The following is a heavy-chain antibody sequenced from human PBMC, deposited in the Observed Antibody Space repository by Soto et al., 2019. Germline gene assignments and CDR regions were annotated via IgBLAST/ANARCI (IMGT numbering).Heavy chain of an antibody. Sequence: EVQLVQSGGGLVQPGGSLRLSCEASGFTFGVYWMSWVRQAPGKGLEWLGTIKFDASEKKYVDSVKGRFTMSRDNAKNSLYLQMDSLRADDTAVYYYARDSGYGSRSSVNHYLDYWGHGTLVTVSS. CDR2: IKFDASEK. CDR1: GFTFGVYW. J-gene: IGHJ4*01. D-gene: IGHD3-10*01. V-gene: IGHV3-7*01. CDR3: ARDSGYGSRSSVNHYLDY.